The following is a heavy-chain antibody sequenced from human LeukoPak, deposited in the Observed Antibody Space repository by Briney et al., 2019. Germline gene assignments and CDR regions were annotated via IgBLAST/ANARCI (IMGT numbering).Heavy chain of an antibody. V-gene: IGHV1-18*01. J-gene: IGHJ4*02. CDR1: GYTFTSYD. CDR3: ARDSSGGGGVAGFDY. Sequence: GASVKVSCKASGYTFTSYDINWVRQAPGQGLEWMGWISAYNGNTNYAQKLQGRVTMTTDTSTSTAYMELRSLRSDDTAVYYCARDSSGGGGVAGFDYWGQGTLVTVSS. D-gene: IGHD6-19*01. CDR2: ISAYNGNT.